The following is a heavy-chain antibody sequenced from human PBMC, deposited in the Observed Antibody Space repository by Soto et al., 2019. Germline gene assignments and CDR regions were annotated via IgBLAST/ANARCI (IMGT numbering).Heavy chain of an antibody. J-gene: IGHJ5*02. Sequence: GASVKVSCKASGYTFTGYYMHWVRQAPGQGLEWMGWINPNSGGTNYAQKFQGRVTMTRDTSISTAYMELSRLRSDDTAVYYCARSYYDSSGYTYNWFDPWGQGTQVTVSS. D-gene: IGHD3-22*01. CDR3: ARSYYDSSGYTYNWFDP. V-gene: IGHV1-2*02. CDR1: GYTFTGYY. CDR2: INPNSGGT.